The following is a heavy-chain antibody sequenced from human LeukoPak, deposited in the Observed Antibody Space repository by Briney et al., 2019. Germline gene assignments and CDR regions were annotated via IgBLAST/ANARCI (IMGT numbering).Heavy chain of an antibody. D-gene: IGHD2-15*01. J-gene: IGHJ4*02. Sequence: SVKVSCKASGGTFSSYAISWVRQALGQGLEWMGRIIPIFGTANYAQKFQGRVTITTDESTSTAYMELSSLRSEDTAVYYCVGTGYCSGGSCYSSDFDYWGQGTLVTVSS. CDR2: IIPIFGTA. CDR1: GGTFSSYA. CDR3: VGTGYCSGGSCYSSDFDY. V-gene: IGHV1-69*05.